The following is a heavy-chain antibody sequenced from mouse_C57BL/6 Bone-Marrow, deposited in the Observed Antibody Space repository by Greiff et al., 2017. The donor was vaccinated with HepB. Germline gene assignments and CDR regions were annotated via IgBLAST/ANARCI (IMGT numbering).Heavy chain of an antibody. V-gene: IGHV2-2*01. CDR3: ARTDYYGSSAWFAY. D-gene: IGHD1-1*01. J-gene: IGHJ3*01. CDR2: IWSGGST. CDR1: GFSLTSYG. Sequence: VQLQESGPGLVQPSQSLSITCTDSGFSLTSYGVHWVRQSPGKGLEWLGVIWSGGSTDYNAAFISRLSISKDNSKSQVFFKMNSLQADDTAIYYCARTDYYGSSAWFAYWGQGTLVTVSA.